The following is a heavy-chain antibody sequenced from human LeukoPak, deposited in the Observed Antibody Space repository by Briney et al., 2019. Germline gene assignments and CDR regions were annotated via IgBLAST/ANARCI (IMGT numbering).Heavy chain of an antibody. D-gene: IGHD6-13*01. V-gene: IGHV1-18*01. CDR2: ISAYNGNT. Sequence: ASVKVSCKASGYTFTSYGISWVRQAPGQGLEWMGWISAYNGNTNYAQKLQGRVTMTTDTSTSTAYMELSSLRSEDTAVYYCARAHYSSSWYSNWFDPWGQGTLVTVSS. CDR3: ARAHYSSSWYSNWFDP. CDR1: GYTFTSYG. J-gene: IGHJ5*02.